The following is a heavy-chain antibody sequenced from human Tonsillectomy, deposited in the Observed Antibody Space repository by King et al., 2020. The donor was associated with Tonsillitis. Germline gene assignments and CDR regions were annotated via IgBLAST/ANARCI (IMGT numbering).Heavy chain of an antibody. J-gene: IGHJ1*01. CDR3: AKDNMSSGYLINAEYFEH. V-gene: IGHV3-23*04. D-gene: IGHD3-22*01. CDR1: GFTFSSYA. Sequence: VQLVESGGGLVQPGGSLRLSCAASGFTFSSYAMNWVRQAPGKGLEWVSAISGSGDNTYYADSVKGRFTISRDNSKNTLYLQMNSLRAEDTAIYYCAKDNMSSGYLINAEYFEHWGQGTLVTVSS. CDR2: ISGSGDNT.